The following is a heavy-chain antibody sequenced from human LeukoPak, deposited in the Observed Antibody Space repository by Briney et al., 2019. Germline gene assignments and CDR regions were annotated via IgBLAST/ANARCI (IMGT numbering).Heavy chain of an antibody. D-gene: IGHD6-19*01. CDR2: IWYDGSNK. CDR1: GFTFSSYG. V-gene: IGHV3-33*06. CDR3: AKEQQWPTTHFDY. Sequence: GRSLRLSCAASGFTFSSYGMHWVRQAPGKGLEWVAVIWYDGSNKYYADSVKGRFTISRDNSKNTLYLQMNSQRAEDTAVYYCAKEQQWPTTHFDYWGQGTLVTVSS. J-gene: IGHJ4*02.